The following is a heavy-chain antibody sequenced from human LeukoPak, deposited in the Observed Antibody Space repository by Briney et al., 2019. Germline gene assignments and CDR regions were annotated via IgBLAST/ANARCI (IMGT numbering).Heavy chain of an antibody. V-gene: IGHV1-3*01. CDR3: ARDLERIVVVSLPSDY. D-gene: IGHD2-21*01. Sequence: ASVKVSCTASGYTFTSYAMHWVRQAPGQRLEWMGWINAGNGNTKYSQKFQGRVTITRDTSASTAYMELSSLRSVDTAVYYCARDLERIVVVSLPSDYWGQGTLVTVSS. CDR1: GYTFTSYA. J-gene: IGHJ4*02. CDR2: INAGNGNT.